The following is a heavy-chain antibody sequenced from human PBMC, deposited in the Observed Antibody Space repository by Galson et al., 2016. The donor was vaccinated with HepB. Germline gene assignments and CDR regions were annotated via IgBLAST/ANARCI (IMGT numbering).Heavy chain of an antibody. V-gene: IGHV3-9*01. CDR2: VTWNSGST. Sequence: SLRLSCAVSGFAFDDYAMHWVRQAPGKGLEWVSGVTWNSGSTGYAASVKGRFTISRDNAKNSLYLQMNGLRPEDTALYYCAKDVDNGFGGVFDTWGQGTLVTVSS. CDR1: GFAFDDYA. D-gene: IGHD3-10*01. CDR3: AKDVDNGFGGVFDT. J-gene: IGHJ4*02.